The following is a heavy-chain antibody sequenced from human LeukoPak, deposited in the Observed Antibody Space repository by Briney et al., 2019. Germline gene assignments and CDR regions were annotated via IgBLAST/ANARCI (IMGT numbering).Heavy chain of an antibody. V-gene: IGHV3-21*01. CDR1: GFTFSSYS. J-gene: IGHJ6*04. Sequence: GGSLRLSCAASGFTFSSYSMNWVGQAPGKGLEWVSSISSSSTYIYYADSVKGRFTISRDNAKTSLYLQMNSLRAEDTAVYYCAELGITMIGGVWGKGTTVTISS. CDR2: ISSSSTYI. D-gene: IGHD3-10*02. CDR3: AELGITMIGGV.